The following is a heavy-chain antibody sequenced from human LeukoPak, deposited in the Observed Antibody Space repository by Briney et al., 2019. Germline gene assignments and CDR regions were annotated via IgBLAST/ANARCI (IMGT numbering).Heavy chain of an antibody. CDR2: INHSGST. D-gene: IGHD3-3*01. CDR3: ARSRQIFGVAENWFDP. CDR1: GGSFSGYY. V-gene: IGHV4-34*01. J-gene: IGHJ5*02. Sequence: SETLSLTCAVYGGSFSGYYWSWIRQPPGKGRGGIGEINHSGSTNYNPSLKSRVTISVDTSKNQFSLKLSSVTAADTAVYYCARSRQIFGVAENWFDPWGQGTLVTVSS.